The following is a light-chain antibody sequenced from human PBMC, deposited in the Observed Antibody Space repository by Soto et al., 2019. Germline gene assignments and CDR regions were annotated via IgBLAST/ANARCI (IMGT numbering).Light chain of an antibody. CDR3: SSYTSTTTRV. J-gene: IGLJ1*01. V-gene: IGLV2-14*01. CDR1: TSDVGGYNY. CDR2: EVT. Sequence: QSVLAQPASVSGSLGQSITISCTGTTSDVGGYNYVSWYQQHPGKAPILMIYEVTNRPSGVSNRFSGSKSGNTASLTISGLQVEDEADYYCSSYTSTTTRVFGTGTKVTVL.